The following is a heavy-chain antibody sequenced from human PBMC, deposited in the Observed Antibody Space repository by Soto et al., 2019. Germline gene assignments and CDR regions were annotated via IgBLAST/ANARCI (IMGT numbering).Heavy chain of an antibody. V-gene: IGHV3-73*01. CDR1: GFTFSGSA. D-gene: IGHD1-26*01. CDR3: TSSDYSGSYYYYGMDV. CDR2: IRSKANSYAT. Sequence: GGSLRLSCAASGFTFSGSAMHWVHQASGKGLEWVGRIRSKANSYATAYAASVKGRFTISRDDSKNTAYLQMNSLKTEDTAVYYCTSSDYSGSYYYYGMDVWGQGTTVTVSS. J-gene: IGHJ6*02.